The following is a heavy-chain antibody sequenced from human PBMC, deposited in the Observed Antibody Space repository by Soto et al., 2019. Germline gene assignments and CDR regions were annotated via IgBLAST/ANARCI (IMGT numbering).Heavy chain of an antibody. V-gene: IGHV4-59*01. J-gene: IGHJ4*02. Sequence: SETLPLTCTVSGGSISSYYWSWIRQPPGKTLEWIGYIYNNESTHYSPSLRSRVTMSIDTSKNRFFLSLRSVTTADTAVYYCVRVNNDKYDPGTFDFWGQGKLVTVSS. CDR2: IYNNEST. D-gene: IGHD3-16*01. CDR3: VRVNNDKYDPGTFDF. CDR1: GGSISSYY.